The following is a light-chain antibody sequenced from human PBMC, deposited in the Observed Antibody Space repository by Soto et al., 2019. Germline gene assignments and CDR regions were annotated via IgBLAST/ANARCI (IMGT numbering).Light chain of an antibody. CDR2: DAS. Sequence: EIVLTQSPATLSLSPGERATLSCRASQSVSSYLAWYQQKPGQAPRLLIYDASNRATGIPARFSGSGSGTDFXLXXXSXXPXXXAVYYCQQRSNWPPITFGQGTRLEIK. J-gene: IGKJ5*01. CDR1: QSVSSY. CDR3: QQRSNWPPIT. V-gene: IGKV3-11*01.